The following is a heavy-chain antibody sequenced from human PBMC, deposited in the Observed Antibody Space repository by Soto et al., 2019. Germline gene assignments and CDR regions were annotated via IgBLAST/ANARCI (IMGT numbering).Heavy chain of an antibody. D-gene: IGHD2-15*01. CDR2: MNTNVNAT. CDR1: GFVFTSND. Sequence: QVQLVQSGAEVKRPGDSVKASCKASGFVFTSNDINRVRQAPGQGLQCKGWMNTNVNATDSPQEFKCRVVMTRNTSISTAYLGVRNLKSDDTAVYYCATEVVVGSSLGLDPWGQGTLVVVSS. J-gene: IGHJ5*02. CDR3: ATEVVVGSSLGLDP. V-gene: IGHV1-8*01.